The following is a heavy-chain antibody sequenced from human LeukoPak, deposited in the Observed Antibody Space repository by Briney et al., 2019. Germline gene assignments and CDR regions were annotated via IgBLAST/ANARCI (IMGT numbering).Heavy chain of an antibody. D-gene: IGHD3-22*01. CDR2: INPNSGGT. J-gene: IGHJ3*02. Sequence: GASVKVSCKASGYTFTGYYMHWVRQAPGQGLEWMGWINPNSGGTNYAQKFQGRVTMTRDTSISTAYMELSRLRSDDTAVYYCARENYYDSSGYYGRGESDAFDIWGQGTMVTVSS. V-gene: IGHV1-2*02. CDR3: ARENYYDSSGYYGRGESDAFDI. CDR1: GYTFTGYY.